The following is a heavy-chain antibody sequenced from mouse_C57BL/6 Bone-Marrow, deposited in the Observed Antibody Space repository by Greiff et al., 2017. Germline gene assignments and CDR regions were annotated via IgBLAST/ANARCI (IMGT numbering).Heavy chain of an antibody. D-gene: IGHD2-2*01. J-gene: IGHJ2*01. V-gene: IGHV14-4*01. CDR3: TTALWLRRNY. Sequence: VQLQQSGAELVRPGASVKLSCTASGFNIKDDYMHWVKQRPEQGLEWIGWIDPENGDTEYASKFQGKVTITADTSSNTAYLQLSSLTSEDTAVFYCTTALWLRRNYWGQGTTLTVSS. CDR1: GFNIKDDY. CDR2: IDPENGDT.